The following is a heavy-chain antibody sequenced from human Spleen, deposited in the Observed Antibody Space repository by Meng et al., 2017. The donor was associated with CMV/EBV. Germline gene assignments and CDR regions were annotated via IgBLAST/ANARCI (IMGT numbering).Heavy chain of an antibody. CDR2: INPDSGGT. CDR3: VRLAGGVDY. CDR1: GYTFSDYY. V-gene: IGHV1-2*02. J-gene: IGHJ4*02. D-gene: IGHD3-10*01. Sequence: ASVKVSCKASGYTFSDYYMHWVRQAPGQGLEWMGWINPDSGGTNYAQKFQGRVTMTGDTSISTAYMELSRLRPDDTAVFYCVRLAGGVDYWGQGTLVTVSS.